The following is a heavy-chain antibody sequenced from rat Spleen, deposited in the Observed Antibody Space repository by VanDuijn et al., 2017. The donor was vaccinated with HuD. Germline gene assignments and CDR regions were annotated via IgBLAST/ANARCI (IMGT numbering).Heavy chain of an antibody. D-gene: IGHD1-2*01. V-gene: IGHV5-7*01. CDR2: ISYDGSST. Sequence: EVQLVESGGGLVQPGRSLKLSCAASGFTFSDYNMAWVRQAPKKGLEWVATISYDGSSTYYRDSGKGRFTISRDNAKSTLYLQMDSLRSEDTATYYCARQGSYIPFDYGGQGVMVTVSS. CDR3: ARQGSYIPFDY. CDR1: GFTFSDYN. J-gene: IGHJ2*01.